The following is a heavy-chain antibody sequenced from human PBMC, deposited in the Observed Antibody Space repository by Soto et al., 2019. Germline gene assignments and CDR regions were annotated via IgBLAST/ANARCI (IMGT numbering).Heavy chain of an antibody. CDR1: GFTFSTYG. CDR3: VKFRGRAYHYYYMDV. Sequence: DVQLLESGGGSVQRGGSLRLSCAASGFTFSTYGMTWVRQPPGKGLEWVSYGGSGGSTYYADSVKGRFTISRDNSKNTLYLQMNSLRAEDTAVYYCVKFRGRAYHYYYMDVWGNGTTVTVSS. CDR2: YGGSGGST. J-gene: IGHJ6*03. D-gene: IGHD3-16*01. V-gene: IGHV3-23*01.